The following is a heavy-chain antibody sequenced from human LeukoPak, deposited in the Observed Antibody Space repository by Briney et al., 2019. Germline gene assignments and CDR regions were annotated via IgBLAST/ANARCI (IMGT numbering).Heavy chain of an antibody. CDR1: GYTFTDYG. CDR3: ARDYGAQNGFDP. V-gene: IGHV1-46*01. CDR2: INPSGGST. J-gene: IGHJ5*02. D-gene: IGHD4-17*01. Sequence: ASVKVSCKASGYTFTDYGMNWVRQAPGQGLEWMGIINPSGGSTSYAQKFQGRVTMTRDMSTSTVYMELSSLRSEDTAVYYCARDYGAQNGFDPWGQGTLLTVSS.